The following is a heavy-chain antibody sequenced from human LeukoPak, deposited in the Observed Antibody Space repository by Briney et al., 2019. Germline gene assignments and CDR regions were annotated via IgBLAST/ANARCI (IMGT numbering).Heavy chain of an antibody. CDR1: GFTVSSNY. V-gene: IGHV3-66*01. CDR3: ARVYSSSNWFDP. Sequence: GSLRLACAASGFTVSSNYMSWVRQAPGKGLEWVSVIYSGGSTYYADSVKGRFTISRDNSKNTLYLQMNSLRAEDTAVYYCARVYSSSNWFDPWGQGTLVTVSS. CDR2: IYSGGST. D-gene: IGHD6-6*01. J-gene: IGHJ5*02.